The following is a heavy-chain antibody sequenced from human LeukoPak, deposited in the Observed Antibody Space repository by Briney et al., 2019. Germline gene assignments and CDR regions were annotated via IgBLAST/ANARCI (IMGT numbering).Heavy chain of an antibody. Sequence: GGSLRLSCAASGFTFSDYYMSWIRQAPGKGLEWVSYISSSGSTIYYADSVKGRFTISRDNAKNSLYLQMNSLRAEDTAVYYCARLSDFWSGYDAFDIWGQGTMVTVSS. J-gene: IGHJ3*02. V-gene: IGHV3-11*04. CDR2: ISSSGSTI. CDR3: ARLSDFWSGYDAFDI. D-gene: IGHD3-3*01. CDR1: GFTFSDYY.